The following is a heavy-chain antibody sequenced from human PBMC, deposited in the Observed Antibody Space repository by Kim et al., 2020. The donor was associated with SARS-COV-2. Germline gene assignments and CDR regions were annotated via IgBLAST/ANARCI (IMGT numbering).Heavy chain of an antibody. CDR3: AKDHTSGSWYGLDY. D-gene: IGHD6-13*01. Sequence: SETLSLTCTVSGGSISSTNSWWSWIRQHPGKGLEWIGYISYIGTAYYNPSLKSRLIMSVDTSNNQFSLKLNSVTAADTAMYYCAKDHTSGSWYGLDYWGQGILVTVSS. V-gene: IGHV4-31*03. J-gene: IGHJ4*02. CDR1: GGSISSTNSW. CDR2: ISYIGTA.